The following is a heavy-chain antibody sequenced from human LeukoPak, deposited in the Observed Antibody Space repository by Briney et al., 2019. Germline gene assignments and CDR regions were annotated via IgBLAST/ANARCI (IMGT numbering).Heavy chain of an antibody. Sequence: GASVKVSCKASGYTFTLYYMHGVRQAPGQGLEWMGWINPNSGGTNYAQKFQGRVTMTRDTSIRTAYMELSRLRSDDTAVYYCARLPRWLVIEGFDYWGQGTLVTVSS. CDR1: GYTFTLYY. V-gene: IGHV1-2*02. CDR3: ARLPRWLVIEGFDY. J-gene: IGHJ4*02. D-gene: IGHD6-19*01. CDR2: INPNSGGT.